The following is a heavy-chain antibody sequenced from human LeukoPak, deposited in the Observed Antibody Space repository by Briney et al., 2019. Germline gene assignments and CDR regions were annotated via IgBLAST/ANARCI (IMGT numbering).Heavy chain of an antibody. Sequence: SETLSLTCTVSGGSISSYYWSWIRQPPGKGLEWIGYIYYSGSTNYNPSLKSRVTISVDTSKNQFSLKLNSVTAADTAVYYCARGYCSGASCYAFDIWGQGTMVTVSS. D-gene: IGHD2-15*01. J-gene: IGHJ3*02. CDR3: ARGYCSGASCYAFDI. CDR1: GGSISSYY. CDR2: IYYSGST. V-gene: IGHV4-59*08.